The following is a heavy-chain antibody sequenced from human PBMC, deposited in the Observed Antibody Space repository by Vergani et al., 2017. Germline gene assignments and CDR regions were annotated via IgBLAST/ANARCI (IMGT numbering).Heavy chain of an antibody. D-gene: IGHD4-11*01. CDR3: ARDLPSKHRPADY. Sequence: QVQLVQSGAEVKKPGSSVKVSCKASGYTFTGYYMHWVRQAPGQGLEWMGWINPNSGGTNYTQKFQGRVTMTRDTSISTAYMELSRLRSDDTAVYYCARDLPSKHRPADYWGQGTLVTVSS. V-gene: IGHV1-2*02. CDR2: INPNSGGT. J-gene: IGHJ4*02. CDR1: GYTFTGYY.